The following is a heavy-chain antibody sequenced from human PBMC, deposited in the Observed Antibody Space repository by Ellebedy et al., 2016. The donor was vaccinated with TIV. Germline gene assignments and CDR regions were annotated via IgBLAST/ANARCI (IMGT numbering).Heavy chain of an antibody. CDR2: FDPEDGET. CDR3: AGNGPRQGVY. CDR1: GYTLTELS. V-gene: IGHV1-24*01. J-gene: IGHJ4*02. D-gene: IGHD3-16*01. Sequence: ASVKVSCXVSGYTLTELSMHWVRQAPGKGLEWMGGFDPEDGETIYAQKFQGRVTITRDTSASTAYMELSSLRSEDTAVYYCAGNGPRQGVYWGQGTLVTVSS.